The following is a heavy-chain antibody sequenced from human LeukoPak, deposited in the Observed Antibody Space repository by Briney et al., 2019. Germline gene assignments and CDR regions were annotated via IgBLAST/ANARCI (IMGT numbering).Heavy chain of an antibody. V-gene: IGHV1-18*01. Sequence: GSVKVSCKASGYTFTTYSINWVRQAPGQGLEWMGWISAYNDNTKYAQKVQDRVTMTTDTSTRTAYMELRSLQSDDTAVYYCARGHTKNIHRPFDFWGQGTLVTVSS. J-gene: IGHJ3*01. CDR2: ISAYNDNT. CDR3: ARGHTKNIHRPFDF. D-gene: IGHD2-8*01. CDR1: GYTFTTYS.